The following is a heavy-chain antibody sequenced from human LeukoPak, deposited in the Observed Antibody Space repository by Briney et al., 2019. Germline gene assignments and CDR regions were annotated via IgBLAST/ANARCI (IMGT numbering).Heavy chain of an antibody. Sequence: GGSLRLSCATSGFTFKNYAMNWVRQAPGKGLEWVSSISGDSSDIYYADSVMGRSTISRDNAKNSLYLQMNSLRAEDTAVYYCARSSRELGGYAPWELMPPFDYWGQGTLVTVSS. V-gene: IGHV3-21*01. D-gene: IGHD1-7*01. CDR1: GFTFKNYA. CDR3: ARSSRELGGYAPWELMPPFDY. CDR2: ISGDSSDI. J-gene: IGHJ4*02.